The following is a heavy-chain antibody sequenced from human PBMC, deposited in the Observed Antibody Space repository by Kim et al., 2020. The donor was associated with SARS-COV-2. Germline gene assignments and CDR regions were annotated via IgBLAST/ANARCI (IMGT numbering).Heavy chain of an antibody. CDR2: SNSDGSSR. D-gene: IGHD6-13*01. J-gene: IGHJ2*01. V-gene: IGHV3-74*01. CDR3: ARRTATAGGYWYFDL. CDR1: SYG. Sequence: SYGMHWVRQAPGKGLVWVSRSNSDGSSRSYADSVKGRFSISRDNAKNTLYLQMDSLRADDTAVYYCARRTATAGGYWYFDLWGRGTLVTVS.